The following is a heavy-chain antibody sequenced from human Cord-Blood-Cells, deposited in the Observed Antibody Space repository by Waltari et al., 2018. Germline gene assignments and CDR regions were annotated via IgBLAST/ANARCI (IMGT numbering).Heavy chain of an antibody. CDR2: INPNRGGT. J-gene: IGHJ3*02. Sequence: QVQLVQSGAEVKKPGASVKVSCKASGYTFTGYYMHWVRQAPGQGLEWMGWINPNRGGTNDAQKFQGRVTMTRDTSISTAYMELSRLRSDDTAVYYCARDVTMIVVVIISGAFDIWGQGTMVTVSS. CDR1: GYTFTGYY. CDR3: ARDVTMIVVVIISGAFDI. V-gene: IGHV1-2*02. D-gene: IGHD3-22*01.